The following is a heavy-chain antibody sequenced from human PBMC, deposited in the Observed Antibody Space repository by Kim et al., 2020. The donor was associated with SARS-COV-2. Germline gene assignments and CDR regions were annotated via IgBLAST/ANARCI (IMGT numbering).Heavy chain of an antibody. D-gene: IGHD3-10*01. V-gene: IGHV3-23*01. Sequence: GGSLRLSCAASGFTFRTYGMNWVRQAPGKGLEWVSGLSGSGGATYYADSVKGRFTISRDNSKNTLYLQMNSLRVEDTAIYYCAKEFAGPIDSWGQGILVSVSS. CDR2: LSGSGGAT. J-gene: IGHJ4*02. CDR3: AKEFAGPIDS. CDR1: GFTFRTYG.